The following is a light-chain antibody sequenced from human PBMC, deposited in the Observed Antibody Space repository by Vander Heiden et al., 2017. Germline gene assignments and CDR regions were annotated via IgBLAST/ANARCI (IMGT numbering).Light chain of an antibody. CDR3: CSFGGTDTFVV. Sequence: QSVLTQPRPVSGSPGQSVTLPCTGTSRDIGSYNYVSWYQHYPDKAPKLIIYDVTERPSGIPDRFSGSKSGYTASLTISGLQAEDEADYYCCSFGGTDTFVVVGGGTKLTVL. J-gene: IGLJ2*01. CDR2: DVT. CDR1: SRDIGSYNY. V-gene: IGLV2-11*01.